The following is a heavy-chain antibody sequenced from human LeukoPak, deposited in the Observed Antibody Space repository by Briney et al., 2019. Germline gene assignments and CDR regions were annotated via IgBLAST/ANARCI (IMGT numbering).Heavy chain of an antibody. CDR3: AAGQSRWYFDY. Sequence: SETLSLTCTVSGGSISSYYWSWIRQPPGKGLEWIGYIYYSGSTYYNPSLKSRVTISVDTSKNQFSLKLSSVTAADTAVYYCAAGQSRWYFDYWGQGTLVTVSS. J-gene: IGHJ4*02. CDR2: IYYSGST. V-gene: IGHV4-59*06. CDR1: GGSISSYY.